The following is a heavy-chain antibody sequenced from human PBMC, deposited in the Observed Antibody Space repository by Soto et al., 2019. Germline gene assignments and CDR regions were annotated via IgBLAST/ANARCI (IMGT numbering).Heavy chain of an antibody. CDR2: INQSGST. CDR1: GGSFSGYY. V-gene: IGHV4-34*01. D-gene: IGHD2-2*02. Sequence: SETLSLTCAVYGGSFSGYYWSWIRQPPGKGLEWIGEINQSGSTNYNPSLKSRVTISVDTSKNQFSLKLSSVTAADTAVYYCARAAEIVVVPAAISYYYYGMDVWGQGTTVTVSS. J-gene: IGHJ6*02. CDR3: ARAAEIVVVPAAISYYYYGMDV.